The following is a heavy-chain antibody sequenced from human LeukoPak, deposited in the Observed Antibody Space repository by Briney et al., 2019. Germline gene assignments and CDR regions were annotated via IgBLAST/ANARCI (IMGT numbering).Heavy chain of an antibody. D-gene: IGHD3-10*01. CDR3: ARDTMVRGVADY. Sequence: QAGGSLRLSCAASGFTSSSYEMNWVRQAPGKGLEWVSYISSSGSTIYYADSVKGRFTISRDNAKNSLYLQMNSLRAEDTAVYYCARDTMVRGVADYWGQGTLVTVSS. J-gene: IGHJ4*02. V-gene: IGHV3-48*03. CDR1: GFTSSSYE. CDR2: ISSSGSTI.